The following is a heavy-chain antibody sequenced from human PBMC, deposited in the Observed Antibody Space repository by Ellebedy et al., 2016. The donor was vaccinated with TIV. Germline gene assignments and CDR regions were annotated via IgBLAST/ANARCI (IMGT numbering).Heavy chain of an antibody. V-gene: IGHV3-64D*09. CDR2: IGGNGDT. J-gene: IGHJ3*02. CDR3: VKDRGWLQTDDAFDI. D-gene: IGHD5-18*01. CDR1: GFTFSSYA. Sequence: PGGSLRLSCSASGFTFSSYAMHWVRQAPGKGLEFVSAIGGNGDTYYADSVKGRFTISRDDSKNVLYLQMSSLRSEDTAVYYCVKDRGWLQTDDAFDIWGQGTKVTVSS.